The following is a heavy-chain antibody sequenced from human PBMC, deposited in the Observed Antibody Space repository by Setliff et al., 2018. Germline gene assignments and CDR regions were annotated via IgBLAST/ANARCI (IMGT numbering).Heavy chain of an antibody. D-gene: IGHD3-3*01. J-gene: IGHJ4*01. V-gene: IGHV3-7*01. CDR2: INPHAREK. Sequence: GGSLRLSCAASGFTLSPFAMSWVRQAPGKGLEWLASINPHAREKYYVDSVKGRFTISRDNAKNSLYLQMNSLRTEDTAVYYCAKSPHDFWSGRVFFDYWGQGMLVTVPQ. CDR1: GFTLSPFA. CDR3: AKSPHDFWSGRVFFDY.